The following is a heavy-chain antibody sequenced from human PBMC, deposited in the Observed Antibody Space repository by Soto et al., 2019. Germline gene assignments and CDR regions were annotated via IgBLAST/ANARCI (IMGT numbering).Heavy chain of an antibody. CDR3: ARGTVTGSEYYFYYYGMDV. CDR1: GGTLNSYA. D-gene: IGHD1-1*01. Sequence: QVQLVQSGVEVKKPGSSVKVSCKASGGTLNSYAIDWVRQAPGQGLEWMGGIIPIFGNTYYAQRLQGRVKLTADESTRTAYMELSTLTSEDTAVYYCARGTVTGSEYYFYYYGMDVWGQGTTVIVSS. J-gene: IGHJ6*02. V-gene: IGHV1-69*12. CDR2: IIPIFGNT.